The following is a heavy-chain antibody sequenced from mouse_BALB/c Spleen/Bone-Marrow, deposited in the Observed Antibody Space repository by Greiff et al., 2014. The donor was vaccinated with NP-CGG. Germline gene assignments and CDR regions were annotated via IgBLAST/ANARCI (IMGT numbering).Heavy chain of an antibody. CDR2: INPVNGRN. J-gene: IGHJ1*01. CDR3: TRYYSWYFDV. Sequence: QVQLKESGAELVKPGASVKLSCQPSGYTFTSYWVHWVKERPGQGLEWIGEINPVNGRNDYNEKFKNKATLTVDKSSSTAYMQLSSLTSEDSAVYYCTRYYSWYFDVWGAGTTVTVSS. V-gene: IGHV1S81*02. D-gene: IGHD1-1*01. CDR1: GYTFTSYW.